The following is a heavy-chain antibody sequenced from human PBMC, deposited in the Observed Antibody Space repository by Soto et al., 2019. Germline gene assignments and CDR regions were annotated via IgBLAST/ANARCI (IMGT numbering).Heavy chain of an antibody. CDR1: GYTFTSYY. CDR3: ARDGFSTIAAAGPTFDY. V-gene: IGHV1-46*01. J-gene: IGHJ4*02. Sequence: GASVKVSCKASGYTFTSYYMHWVRQAPGQGLEWMGIINPSGGSTSYAQKFQGRVTMTRDTSTSTVYMELSSLRSEDTAVYYCARDGFSTIAAAGPTFDYWGQGTLVTVSS. D-gene: IGHD6-13*01. CDR2: INPSGGST.